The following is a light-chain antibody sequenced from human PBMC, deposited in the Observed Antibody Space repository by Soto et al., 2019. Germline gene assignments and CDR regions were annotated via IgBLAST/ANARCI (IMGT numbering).Light chain of an antibody. J-gene: IGKJ1*01. V-gene: IGKV3-20*01. CDR3: QQYGSSPPRT. Sequence: EIVLTQSPGTLSLSPGDRATLSCRASQSVRTSSLAWYQQKPGQAPRLLIYGASSRATGIPDSFSGSGSGTDFTLTISGLEPEDFAVYYCQQYGSSPPRTFGQGTKVEI. CDR2: GAS. CDR1: QSVRTSS.